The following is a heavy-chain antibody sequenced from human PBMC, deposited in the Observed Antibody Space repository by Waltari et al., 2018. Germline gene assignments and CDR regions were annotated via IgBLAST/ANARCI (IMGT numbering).Heavy chain of an antibody. CDR3: ATAYSSSWYKEYYFDY. CDR2: INAGNGNT. J-gene: IGHJ4*02. V-gene: IGHV1-3*01. CDR1: GYTFTSYA. Sequence: QVQLVQSGAEVKKPGASVKVSCKASGYTFTSYAMHWVRQAPGQRLEWMGWINAGNGNTKYSQKFQGRVTITRDTSASTAYMELSSLRSEDTAVYYCATAYSSSWYKEYYFDYWGQGTLVTVSS. D-gene: IGHD6-13*01.